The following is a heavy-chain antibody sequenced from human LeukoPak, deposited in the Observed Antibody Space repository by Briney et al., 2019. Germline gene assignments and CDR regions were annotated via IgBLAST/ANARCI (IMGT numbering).Heavy chain of an antibody. CDR3: ARGGGLRYFDRGDAFDI. D-gene: IGHD3-9*01. CDR1: GYTFTGYY. V-gene: IGHV1-2*02. Sequence: ASVKVSCKASGYTFTGYYMHWVRQAPGQGLEWMGWINPNSGGTNYAQKFQGRVTMTRDTSISTAYMELSRLRSDDTAVYYCARGGGLRYFDRGDAFDIWGQGTMVTVSS. CDR2: INPNSGGT. J-gene: IGHJ3*02.